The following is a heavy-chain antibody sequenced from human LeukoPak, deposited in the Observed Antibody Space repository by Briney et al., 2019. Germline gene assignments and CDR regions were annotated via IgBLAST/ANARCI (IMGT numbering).Heavy chain of an antibody. Sequence: GGSLRLSCAASGFTFSSYAMSWVRQAPGKGLELVSAIGGSGGSTYYADSVKGRFTISRDNSKNTLYLQMNSLRAEDTAVYYCAKVSASSGWDYWGQGTLVTVSS. CDR3: AKVSASSGWDY. J-gene: IGHJ4*02. CDR1: GFTFSSYA. D-gene: IGHD6-19*01. V-gene: IGHV3-23*01. CDR2: IGGSGGST.